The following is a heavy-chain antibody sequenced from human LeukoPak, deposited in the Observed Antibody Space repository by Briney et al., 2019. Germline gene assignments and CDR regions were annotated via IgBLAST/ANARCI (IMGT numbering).Heavy chain of an antibody. CDR3: ARGRIAAAGFYYYYYGMDV. Sequence: ASVKVFCKASGYTFNVYYMHWVRQAPGQGLERMGWINPNSDGTNYAQKFQGRVTMTRDTSISTVYMELSRLRSDDTAVYYCARGRIAAAGFYYYYYGMDVWGQGTTVTVSS. V-gene: IGHV1-2*02. D-gene: IGHD6-13*01. CDR1: GYTFNVYY. CDR2: INPNSDGT. J-gene: IGHJ6*02.